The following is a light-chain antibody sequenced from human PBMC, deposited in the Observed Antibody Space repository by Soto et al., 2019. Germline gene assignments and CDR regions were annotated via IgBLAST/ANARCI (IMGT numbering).Light chain of an antibody. CDR3: QQRDSWPIT. J-gene: IGKJ5*01. CDR2: GAS. CDR1: QSVSTN. V-gene: IGKV3-15*01. Sequence: EIVMTQSPATLSVSPGERATLSCRASQSVSTNLAWYQQKPGQAPRLLIYGASTRATGIPARFSDSGSETEFTLTINSLEPDDFAVYYCQQRDSWPITFGQGTRLEIK.